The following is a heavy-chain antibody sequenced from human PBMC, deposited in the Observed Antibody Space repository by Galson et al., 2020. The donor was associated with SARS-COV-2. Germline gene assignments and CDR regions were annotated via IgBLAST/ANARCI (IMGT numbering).Heavy chain of an antibody. CDR2: IWYDGSNK. V-gene: IGHV3-33*01. Sequence: GGSQRLSCAASGFTFSSYGMHWVRQAPGKGLEWVAVIWYDGSNKYYADSVKGRFTISRDNSKNTLYLQMNSLRAEDTAVYYCARGVYGSGSPFLSWYFELWGRGTLVTVSS. CDR3: ARGVYGSGSPFLSWYFEL. D-gene: IGHD3-10*01. J-gene: IGHJ2*01. CDR1: GFTFSSYG.